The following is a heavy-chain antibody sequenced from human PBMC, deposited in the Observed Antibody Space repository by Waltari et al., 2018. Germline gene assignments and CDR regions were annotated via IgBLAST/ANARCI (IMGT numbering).Heavy chain of an antibody. CDR2: IYHSGST. CDR1: GYSISSGYY. CDR3: VTSTGTVTSGFYYYYMDV. V-gene: IGHV4-38-2*02. D-gene: IGHD4-17*01. Sequence: HVQLQESGPGLVKPSETLSLTCTVSGYSISSGYYWGWIRQPPGKGLEWIGSIYHSGSTNYHPSLKSRVTLSVDTSKNLFSLKLNSVTAADTAVYYCVTSTGTVTSGFYYYYMDVLAKGTTVTVSS. J-gene: IGHJ6*03.